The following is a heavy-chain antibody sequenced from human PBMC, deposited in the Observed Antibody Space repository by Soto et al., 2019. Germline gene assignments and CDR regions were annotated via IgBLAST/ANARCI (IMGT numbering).Heavy chain of an antibody. CDR2: LIPIIGII. CDR1: GGTFSTYT. D-gene: IGHD4-4*01. J-gene: IGHJ5*02. CDR3: AGDPDSHYNDSHASSYP. V-gene: IGHV1-69*08. Sequence: QVQLVQSGAEVKKPGSSVKVSCKASGGTFSTYTITWVRQAPGQGLEWMGRLIPIIGIINYAQKFQGRLTMSADKFTGTAYMELTGLRSDDTAVYYCAGDPDSHYNDSHASSYPWGQGTLVTVSS.